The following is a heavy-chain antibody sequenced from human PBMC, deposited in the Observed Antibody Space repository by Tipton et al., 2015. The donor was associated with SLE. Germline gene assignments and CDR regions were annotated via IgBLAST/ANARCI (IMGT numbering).Heavy chain of an antibody. D-gene: IGHD3-22*01. CDR1: GGSITSTNDY. V-gene: IGHV4-39*07. CDR2: VYYSGST. J-gene: IGHJ5*02. Sequence: TLSLTCSVSGGSITSTNDYWGWIRQPPGKGLEWIGSVYYSGSTYQNPSLKSRITISVDTSKNQFSLKLSSVTAADTAVYYCARDSSGGYNWFDPWGQGTLVTVSS. CDR3: ARDSSGGYNWFDP.